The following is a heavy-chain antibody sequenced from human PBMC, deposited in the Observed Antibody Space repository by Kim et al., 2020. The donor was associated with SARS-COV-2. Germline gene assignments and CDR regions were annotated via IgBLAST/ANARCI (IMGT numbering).Heavy chain of an antibody. CDR2: ISSSSSTI. J-gene: IGHJ3*01. Sequence: GGSLRLSCAASGFTFSSYSMNWVRQAPGKGLEWVSYISSSSSTIYYADSVKGRFTISRDNAKNSLYLQMNSLRDEDTAVYYCARDRGREIVVVPRKGGDAFDVWGQGTMVTVSS. CDR3: ARDRGREIVVVPRKGGDAFDV. D-gene: IGHD3-22*01. V-gene: IGHV3-48*02. CDR1: GFTFSSYS.